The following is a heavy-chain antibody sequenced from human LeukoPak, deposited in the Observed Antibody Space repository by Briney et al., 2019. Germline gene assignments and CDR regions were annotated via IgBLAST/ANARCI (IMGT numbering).Heavy chain of an antibody. Sequence: GGSLRLSCAASGFTVSSNYMSWVRQAPGKGLEWVSVIYSGGSTYYADSVKGRFTISRDNSKNTLYLQMNSLRAEDTAVYYCARENKYYDSSGYYYWGQGTLVTVSS. D-gene: IGHD3-22*01. CDR3: ARENKYYDSSGYYY. J-gene: IGHJ4*02. CDR2: IYSGGST. CDR1: GFTVSSNY. V-gene: IGHV3-66*01.